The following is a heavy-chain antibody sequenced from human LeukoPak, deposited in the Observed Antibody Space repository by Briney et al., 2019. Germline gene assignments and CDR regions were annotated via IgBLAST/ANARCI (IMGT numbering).Heavy chain of an antibody. CDR3: ASGITGKVVRIALDI. Sequence: GASLRLSCAASGFTFSSNWMSWVRQAPGKGLEWVANIKQDGSEKYYVDSVKGRFTISRGNPKNSLYLQRNSLRAEYTAVYYCASGITGKVVRIALDIWAKGQWSPSLQ. CDR1: GFTFSSNW. V-gene: IGHV3-7*01. D-gene: IGHD3-10*01. CDR2: IKQDGSEK. J-gene: IGHJ3*02.